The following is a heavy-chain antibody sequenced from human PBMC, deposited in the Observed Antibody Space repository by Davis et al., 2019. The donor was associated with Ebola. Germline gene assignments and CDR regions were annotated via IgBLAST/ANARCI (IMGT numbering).Heavy chain of an antibody. J-gene: IGHJ4*02. Sequence: KVSCKGSGDSFTGHWIGWVRQVPGKGLEWMGNIYPDDSDTRYSPSFQGQVTLSADKSINTAYLQWSSLKASDTAMYYCARIDRRTTVTTRYWGQGTLVTVSS. V-gene: IGHV5-51*01. CDR2: IYPDDSDT. CDR1: GDSFTGHW. CDR3: ARIDRRTTVTTRY. D-gene: IGHD4-17*01.